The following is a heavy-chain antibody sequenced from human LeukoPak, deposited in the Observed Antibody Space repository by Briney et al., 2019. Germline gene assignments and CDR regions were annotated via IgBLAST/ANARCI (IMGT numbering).Heavy chain of an antibody. V-gene: IGHV1-3*04. CDR2: IYTDGGKT. CDR1: GYYFTAYA. Sequence: GASVKVSCKASGYYFTAYAMHWVRQAPGQRPEWMGYIYTDGGKTKYSQKFQDRVAITRDTSASTVYLELNSLRSEDTAVYYCARDPYYYGSGSDSSGFDPWGQGTLVTVSS. D-gene: IGHD3-10*01. J-gene: IGHJ5*02. CDR3: ARDPYYYGSGSDSSGFDP.